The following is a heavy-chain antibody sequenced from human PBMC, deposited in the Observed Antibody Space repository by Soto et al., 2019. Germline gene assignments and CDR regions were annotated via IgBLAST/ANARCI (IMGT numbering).Heavy chain of an antibody. V-gene: IGHV3-15*01. Sequence: PGGSLRLSCAASGFTFSNAWMSWVRQAPGKGLEWVGRIKSKTDGGTTDYAAPVKGRFTISRDDSKNTLYLQMNSLKTEDTAMYYCTTDPRLVTFDYWGQGTLVTVSS. CDR3: TTDPRLVTFDY. D-gene: IGHD3-9*01. J-gene: IGHJ4*02. CDR1: GFTFSNAW. CDR2: IKSKTDGGTT.